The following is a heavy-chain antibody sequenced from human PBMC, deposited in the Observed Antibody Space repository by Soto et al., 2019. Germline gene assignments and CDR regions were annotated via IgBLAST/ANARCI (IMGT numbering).Heavy chain of an antibody. J-gene: IGHJ4*02. D-gene: IGHD3-10*01. CDR1: GFTFSSYA. V-gene: IGHV3-64D*09. CDR3: VKPEYGSGSYYYFDY. Sequence: GGSLRLSCSASGFTFSSYAMHWVRQAPGKGLEYVSAISSNGGSTYYADSVKGRFTISRDNSKNTLYLQRSSLRAEDTAVYYCVKPEYGSGSYYYFDYWGQGTLVTVSS. CDR2: ISSNGGST.